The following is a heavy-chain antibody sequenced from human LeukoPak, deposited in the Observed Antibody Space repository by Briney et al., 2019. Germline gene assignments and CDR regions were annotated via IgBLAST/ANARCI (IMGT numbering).Heavy chain of an antibody. CDR2: IRSSSSYI. CDR1: GFTFSSYS. D-gene: IGHD2-2*01. V-gene: IGHV3-21*01. J-gene: IGHJ4*02. CDR3: ARAPPGIVVVPAAKTDGY. Sequence: PGGSLRLSCAASGFTFSSYSMNWVRQAPGKGLEWVSSIRSSSSYIYYADSVKGRFTISRDNAKNSLYLQMNSLRAEDTAVYYCARAPPGIVVVPAAKTDGYWGQGTLVTVSS.